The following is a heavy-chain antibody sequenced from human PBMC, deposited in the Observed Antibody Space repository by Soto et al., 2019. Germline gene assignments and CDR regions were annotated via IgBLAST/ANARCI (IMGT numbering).Heavy chain of an antibody. V-gene: IGHV3-21*01. CDR2: ISSSSSYI. CDR1: GFTFSSYS. CDR3: ARVEYSSGWYYYYGQDV. D-gene: IGHD6-19*01. J-gene: IGHJ6*02. Sequence: PGGSLRLACAASGFTFSSYSMNWVRQAPGKGLEWVSSISSSSSYIYYADSVKGRFTISRDNAKNSLYLQMNSLRAEDTAVYYCARVEYSSGWYYYYGQDVWGQGTTVTVSS.